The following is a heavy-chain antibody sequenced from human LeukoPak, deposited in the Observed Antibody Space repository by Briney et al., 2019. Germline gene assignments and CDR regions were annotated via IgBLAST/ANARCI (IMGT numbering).Heavy chain of an antibody. Sequence: SETLSLTCTVSGGSISSYYWSWIRQPPGKGLEWIGFVYATGTTNYNPSLKSRLSISVDSSKNQFSLNLSSVTAADTAVYYCARQPAADPHTRYFFDYWGQGTLVSVSS. CDR1: GGSISSYY. CDR3: ARQPAADPHTRYFFDY. D-gene: IGHD6-25*01. J-gene: IGHJ4*02. CDR2: VYATGTT. V-gene: IGHV4-59*08.